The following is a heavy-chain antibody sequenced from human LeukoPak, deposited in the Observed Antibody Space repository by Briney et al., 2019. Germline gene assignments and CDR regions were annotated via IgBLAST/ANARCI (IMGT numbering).Heavy chain of an antibody. CDR3: ARYWLAYYMDV. CDR1: GASITIGAESYH. V-gene: IGHV4-34*01. J-gene: IGHJ6*03. CDR2: INHSGST. Sequence: KSSETLSLTCTVSGASITIGAESYHWSWIRQPPGKGLEWIGEINHSGSTNYNPSLKSRVTISVDTSKNQFSLKLSSVTAADTAVYYCARYWLAYYMDVWGKGTTVTVSS. D-gene: IGHD2-8*02.